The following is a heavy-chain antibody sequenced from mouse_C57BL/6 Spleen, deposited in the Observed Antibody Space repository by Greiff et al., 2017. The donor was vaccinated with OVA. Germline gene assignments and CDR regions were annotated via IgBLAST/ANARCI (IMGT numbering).Heavy chain of an antibody. Sequence: EVKLEESGGGLVQPGGSMKLSCVASGFTFSNYWMNWVRQSPEKGLEWVAQIRLKSDNYATHYAESVKGRFTISRDDSKSSVYRQKNNLRAEDTRIYYCTVDNPFAYWGQGTLVTVSA. V-gene: IGHV6-3*01. D-gene: IGHD1-3*01. CDR1: GFTFSNYW. CDR3: TVDNPFAY. J-gene: IGHJ3*01. CDR2: IRLKSDNYAT.